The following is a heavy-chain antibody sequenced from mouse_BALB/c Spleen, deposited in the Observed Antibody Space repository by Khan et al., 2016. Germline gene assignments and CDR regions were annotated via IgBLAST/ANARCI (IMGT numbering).Heavy chain of an antibody. D-gene: IGHD2-14*01. CDR3: ASRRYDVGCAY. Sequence: VQLQQSGPELVKPGASVKISCKASGYTFTDYNMHWVKQSHGKSLEWIGYIYPYNGGTGYNQKFKSKATLTVDNSSSTAYMELRSLTSEDSAVYYCASRRYDVGCAYGGQGTLVTVSA. CDR1: GYTFTDYN. J-gene: IGHJ3*01. V-gene: IGHV1S29*02. CDR2: IYPYNGGT.